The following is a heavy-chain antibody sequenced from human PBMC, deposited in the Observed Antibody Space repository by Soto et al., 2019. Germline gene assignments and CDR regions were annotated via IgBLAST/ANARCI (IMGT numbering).Heavy chain of an antibody. J-gene: IGHJ6*02. CDR1: GFTFDDYA. Sequence: GGSLRLSCAASGFTFDDYAMHWVRQAPGKGLEWVSIISGDGGSTYYADSVKGRFTISRDNSKNSLYLQMNSLRTEDTALYYCAKDMTPLTVTTYYYYYGMDVWGQGTTVTVSS. D-gene: IGHD4-4*01. V-gene: IGHV3-43*02. CDR3: AKDMTPLTVTTYYYYYGMDV. CDR2: ISGDGGST.